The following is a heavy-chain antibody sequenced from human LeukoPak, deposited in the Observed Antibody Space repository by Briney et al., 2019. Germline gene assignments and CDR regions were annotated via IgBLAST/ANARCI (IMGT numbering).Heavy chain of an antibody. CDR1: GFTFSSYS. CDR3: AKPYDFWSPFDY. D-gene: IGHD3-3*01. Sequence: GGSLRLSCAASGFTFSSYSMNWVRQAPGKGLEWVSAISGSGGSTYYADSVKGRFTISRDNSKNTLYLQMNSLRAEDTAVYYCAKPYDFWSPFDYWGQGTLVTVSS. J-gene: IGHJ4*02. V-gene: IGHV3-23*01. CDR2: ISGSGGST.